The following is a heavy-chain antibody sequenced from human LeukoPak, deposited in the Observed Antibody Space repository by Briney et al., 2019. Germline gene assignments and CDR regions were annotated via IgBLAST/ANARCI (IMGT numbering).Heavy chain of an antibody. D-gene: IGHD3-22*01. J-gene: IGHJ4*02. CDR2: ISAYNGNT. Sequence: GASVKVSCTASGYTFTSYGISWVRQAPGQGLEWMGWISAYNGNTNYALKLQGRVTMTTDTSTSTAYMELRSLRSDDTAVYYCARDKKYYYDSSGYWEDYWGQGTLVTVSS. V-gene: IGHV1-18*01. CDR1: GYTFTSYG. CDR3: ARDKKYYYDSSGYWEDY.